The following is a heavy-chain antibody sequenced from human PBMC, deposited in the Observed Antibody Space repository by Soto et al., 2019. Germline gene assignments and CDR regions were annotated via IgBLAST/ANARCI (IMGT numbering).Heavy chain of an antibody. CDR3: AKDKGITAQKYYFDY. D-gene: IGHD6-13*01. Sequence: PGGSLRLSCAASGFTFSNFNMHWVRQAPGKGLEWVAFISYDGNNKYYSDSVKGRFTLSRDNSKNTLHLQMNSLRVEDTAVYYCAKDKGITAQKYYFDYWGQGTLVTVS. V-gene: IGHV3-30*18. CDR2: ISYDGNNK. CDR1: GFTFSNFN. J-gene: IGHJ4*02.